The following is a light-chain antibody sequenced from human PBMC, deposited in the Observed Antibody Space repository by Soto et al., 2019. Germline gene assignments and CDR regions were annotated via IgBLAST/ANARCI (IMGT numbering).Light chain of an antibody. CDR2: GAS. CDR1: RSVSSN. V-gene: IGKV3-20*01. CDR3: QQYGSSGT. J-gene: IGKJ1*01. Sequence: EIVMTQSPATLSVSPGERATLSCRASRSVSSNLACYQQKPGQAPRLLIYGASNRATGIPDRFSGSGSGTDFTLTISRLEPEDFAVYYCQQYGSSGTFGQGTKVDIK.